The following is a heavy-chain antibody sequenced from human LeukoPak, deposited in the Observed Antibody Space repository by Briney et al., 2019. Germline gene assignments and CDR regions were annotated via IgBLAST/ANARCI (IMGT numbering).Heavy chain of an antibody. CDR3: ARNGLELVLNDAFDM. J-gene: IGHJ3*02. V-gene: IGHV3-74*01. D-gene: IGHD1-26*01. CDR2: INSDGSVT. Sequence: GGSLRLSCTASGFTFSRYWMHWVRQAPGKGLVWVSRINSDGSVTSYADSVKGRFTISRDNAKNTLYLQMNSLRAEDTDVYYCARNGLELVLNDAFDMWGQGTVVTVSS. CDR1: GFTFSRYW.